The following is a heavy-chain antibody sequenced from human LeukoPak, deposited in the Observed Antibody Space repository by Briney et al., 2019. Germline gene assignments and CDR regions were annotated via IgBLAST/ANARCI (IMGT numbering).Heavy chain of an antibody. V-gene: IGHV4-61*08. CDR2: IYYSGST. CDR3: ARERGPLTTVIPYFDL. J-gene: IGHJ2*01. Sequence: SETLSLTCTVSGGSISSGGYYWSWIRQHPGKGLEWIGYIYYSGSTNYNPSLKSRVTISVDTSKNQFSLKLSSVTAADTAVYYCARERGPLTTVIPYFDLWGRGTLVTVSS. D-gene: IGHD4-17*01. CDR1: GGSISSGGYY.